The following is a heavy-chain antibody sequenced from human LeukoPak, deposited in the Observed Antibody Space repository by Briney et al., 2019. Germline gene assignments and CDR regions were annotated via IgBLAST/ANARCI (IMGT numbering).Heavy chain of an antibody. J-gene: IGHJ4*02. D-gene: IGHD5-24*01. V-gene: IGHV4-34*01. Sequence: PSETLSLTCAVYGGSFSGYYWSWIRQPPGKGLEWIGEINHSGSTNYNPSLKSRVTISVDTSENQFSLKLSSVTAADTAVYYCARGRRDGHKGNDYWGQGTLVTVSS. CDR3: ARGRRDGHKGNDY. CDR1: GGSFSGYY. CDR2: INHSGST.